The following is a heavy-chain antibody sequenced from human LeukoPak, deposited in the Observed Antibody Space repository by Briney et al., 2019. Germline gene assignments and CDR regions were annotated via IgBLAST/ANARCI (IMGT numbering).Heavy chain of an antibody. D-gene: IGHD5-24*01. CDR2: IYYSGST. CDR1: GGSVSSGSYY. CDR3: ARFRRDGYNYDYYYGMDV. Sequence: SETLSLTCTVSGGSVSSGSYYWSWIRQPPGKGLEWIGNIYYSGSTNYNPSLKSRVTISVDTYKNQFSLKLSSVTAADTAVYYCARFRRDGYNYDYYYGMDVWGQGTTVTVSS. V-gene: IGHV4-61*01. J-gene: IGHJ6*02.